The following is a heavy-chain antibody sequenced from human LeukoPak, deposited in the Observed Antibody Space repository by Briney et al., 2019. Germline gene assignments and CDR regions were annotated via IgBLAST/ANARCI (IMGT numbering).Heavy chain of an antibody. Sequence: XWIGYIYTSGSTNYNPSLKSRVTISVDTSKNQFSLKLSSVTAADTAVYYCARSIAAASIDYWGQGTLVTVSS. J-gene: IGHJ4*02. D-gene: IGHD6-13*01. CDR2: IYTSGST. V-gene: IGHV4-4*09. CDR3: ARSIAAASIDY.